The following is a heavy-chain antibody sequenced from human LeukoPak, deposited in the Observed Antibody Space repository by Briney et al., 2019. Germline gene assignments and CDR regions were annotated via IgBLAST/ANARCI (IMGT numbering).Heavy chain of an antibody. D-gene: IGHD3-3*01. CDR3: TRESSPEWLLSLDFDY. V-gene: IGHV1-2*02. CDR2: INPNSGGT. J-gene: IGHJ4*02. Sequence: ASVKVSCKASGYTFTGYYMHWVRQAPGQGLEWMGWINPNSGGTNYAQKFQGRVTMTRDTSISTAYMELSRLRSDDTAVYYCTRESSPEWLLSLDFDYWRQGTLVTVSS. CDR1: GYTFTGYY.